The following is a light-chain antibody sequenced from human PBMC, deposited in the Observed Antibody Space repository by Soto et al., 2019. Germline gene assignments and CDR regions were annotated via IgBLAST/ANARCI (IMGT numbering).Light chain of an antibody. Sequence: QSVLTQPPSASASPGQRVTIYCSGSSSNIGSDFVFWYQQLPGTATKLLIYRNNQRPSGVPDRFSGSKSGTSASLAISGLRSEDEADYYCAAWDHSRSGWMIGGGTKVTVL. CDR3: AAWDHSRSGWM. CDR2: RNN. J-gene: IGLJ3*02. V-gene: IGLV1-47*01. CDR1: SSNIGSDF.